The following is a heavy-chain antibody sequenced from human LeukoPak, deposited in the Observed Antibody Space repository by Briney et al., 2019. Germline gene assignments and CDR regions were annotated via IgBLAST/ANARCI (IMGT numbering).Heavy chain of an antibody. D-gene: IGHD2-15*01. CDR2: INHSGST. Sequence: SETLSLTCAVYGGSFSGYYWSWIRQPPGKGLEWIGKINHSGSTNYNPSLKSRVTISVDTSKNQFSLKLSSVTAADTAVYYCARVNCSGGSCYAYFDYWGQGTLVTVSS. V-gene: IGHV4-34*01. CDR1: GGSFSGYY. J-gene: IGHJ4*02. CDR3: ARVNCSGGSCYAYFDY.